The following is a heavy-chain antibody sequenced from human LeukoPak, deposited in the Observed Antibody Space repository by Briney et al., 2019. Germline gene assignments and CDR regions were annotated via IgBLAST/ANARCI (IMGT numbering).Heavy chain of an antibody. V-gene: IGHV4-38-2*01. D-gene: IGHD6-6*01. Sequence: SSETLSLTCAVSGYSISSGYYWGWIRQPPGKGLEWIGSIYHSGSTYYNPSLKSRVTISVDTSKNQFFLKLSSVTTADTAVYYCARLGGYSSSSLDYWGQGTLVTVSS. CDR3: ARLGGYSSSSLDY. CDR1: GYSISSGYY. CDR2: IYHSGST. J-gene: IGHJ4*02.